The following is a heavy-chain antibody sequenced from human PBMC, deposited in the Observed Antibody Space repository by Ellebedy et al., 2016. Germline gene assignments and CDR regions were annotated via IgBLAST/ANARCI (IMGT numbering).Heavy chain of an antibody. D-gene: IGHD2-8*02. J-gene: IGHJ3*02. CDR2: ISGLSSST. CDR1: GFTFSNYA. V-gene: IGHV3-23*01. Sequence: GESLKISXAASGFTFSNYAMNWVRQAPGKGLERVSTISGLSSSTFYADSVKGRFTISRDNSKRTLSLQMNSLRTEDTAVYYCAKAVLELHAFDIWGQGTLVTVSS. CDR3: AKAVLELHAFDI.